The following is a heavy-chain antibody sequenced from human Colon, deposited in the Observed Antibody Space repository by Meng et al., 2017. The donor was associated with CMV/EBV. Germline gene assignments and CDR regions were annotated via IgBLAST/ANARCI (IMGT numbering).Heavy chain of an antibody. CDR3: NTGVTGDYYYYDSSGSDY. CDR1: GFTFGDET. J-gene: IGHJ4*02. Sequence: GGSLRLSCITSGFTFGDETMSWVRQAPGKGLEWVGRIKRKSDGGAAEYAAPVKGRFIISRDDSENTLYLQMNSLKTEDTAVYYCNTGVTGDYYYYDSSGSDYWGQGTLVTVSS. D-gene: IGHD3-22*01. CDR2: IKRKSDGGAA. V-gene: IGHV3-15*01.